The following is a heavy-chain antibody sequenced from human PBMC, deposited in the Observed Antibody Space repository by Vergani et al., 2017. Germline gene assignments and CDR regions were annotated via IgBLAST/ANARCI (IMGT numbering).Heavy chain of an antibody. D-gene: IGHD2-2*02. Sequence: QVQLVESGGGVVQPGRSLRLSCAASGFTFSSYGMHWVRQAPGKGLEWVAVISYDGSNKYYADSVKGRFTISRDNSKNTLYLQMNSLRAEETAVYYCAKELFDIVVVPAAVPVAPFDYWGQGTLVTVSS. CDR1: GFTFSSYG. CDR2: ISYDGSNK. V-gene: IGHV3-30*18. CDR3: AKELFDIVVVPAAVPVAPFDY. J-gene: IGHJ4*02.